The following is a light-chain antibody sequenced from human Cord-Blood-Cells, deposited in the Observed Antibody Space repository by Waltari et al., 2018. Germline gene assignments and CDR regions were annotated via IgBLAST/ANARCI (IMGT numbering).Light chain of an antibody. Sequence: DVVMTQSPLSLPVTLGQPASISCRSSQSLVHSDGNTYLNWFQQRPGQSPRRLIYKVSNRDSGVPDRFSGSESGTDFALKISRVEAEYVGVYYCMQGTHWPWTFGQGTKVEIK. J-gene: IGKJ1*01. CDR2: KVS. V-gene: IGKV2-30*02. CDR3: MQGTHWPWT. CDR1: QSLVHSDGNTY.